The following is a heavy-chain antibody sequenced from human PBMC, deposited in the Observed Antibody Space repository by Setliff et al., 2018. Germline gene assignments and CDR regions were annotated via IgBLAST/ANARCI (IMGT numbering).Heavy chain of an antibody. J-gene: IGHJ3*01. V-gene: IGHV3-15*07. CDR3: VHNADFIGTFNT. D-gene: IGHD2-8*01. Sequence: GGSLRLSCAASGFSFSDAWMNLVRQAPGKGLEWVGRIKRRGDGGTIDYAAPVKGRFTIPREDSKNTVYLQMSSLKIEDTAVYYCVHNADFIGTFNTWGQGTMVTVSS. CDR1: GFSFSDAW. CDR2: IKRRGDGGTI.